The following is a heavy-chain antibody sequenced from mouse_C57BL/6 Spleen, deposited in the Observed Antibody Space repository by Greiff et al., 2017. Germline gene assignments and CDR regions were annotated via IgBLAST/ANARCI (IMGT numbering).Heavy chain of an antibody. CDR1: GFSLTSYG. D-gene: IGHD1-1*01. J-gene: IGHJ3*01. CDR2: IWGGGST. Sequence: QVQLQQSGPGLVAPSQSLSITCTVSGFSLTSYGVDWVRQPPGKGLEWLGVIWGGGSTNYNSALMSRLSISKDNSKSQVFLKMNSLQTDDTAMYYCALHYYGSSFAYWGQGTLVTVSA. V-gene: IGHV2-9*01. CDR3: ALHYYGSSFAY.